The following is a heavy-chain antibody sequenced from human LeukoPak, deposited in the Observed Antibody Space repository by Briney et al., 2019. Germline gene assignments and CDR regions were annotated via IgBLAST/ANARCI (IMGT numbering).Heavy chain of an antibody. J-gene: IGHJ6*03. CDR1: GGTFSSYA. Sequence: SVKVSCKASGGTFSSYAISWVRQAPGQGLEWMGRIIPIFGTANYAQKFQGRVTITTDESTSTAYMELSSLRSEDTAVYYCARDLGIVGATTSYYFYMHVWAKGTTVTVSS. CDR3: ARDLGIVGATTSYYFYMHV. CDR2: IIPIFGTA. D-gene: IGHD1-26*01. V-gene: IGHV1-69*05.